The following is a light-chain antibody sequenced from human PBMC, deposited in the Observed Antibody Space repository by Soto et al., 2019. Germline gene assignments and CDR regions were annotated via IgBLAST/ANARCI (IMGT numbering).Light chain of an antibody. CDR1: QSVISR. J-gene: IGKJ1*01. V-gene: IGKV3D-15*01. Sequence: LTQSPATLSLSPGERATLSCRASQSVISRLAWYQQKPGQPPRLLMYGASSRATGIPHRFSGSGSGTELTLPISSLQPDDFATYYCQQYNSYTWTFGQGTKADI. CDR2: GAS. CDR3: QQYNSYTWT.